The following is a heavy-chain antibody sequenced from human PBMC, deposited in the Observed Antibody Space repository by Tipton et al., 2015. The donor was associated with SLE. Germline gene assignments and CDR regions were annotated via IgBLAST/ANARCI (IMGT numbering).Heavy chain of an antibody. Sequence: QSGAEVKKPGASVKVSCQASGYTFSDHTLNWVRQAPGQGLEWMGWISCQNGKTQYAPKFQGRVTITADKSTTTVYMELSSLRSEDTAVYFCARDAQSGTYVPNWLDPWGQGTLVTVSS. CDR3: ARDAQSGTYVPNWLDP. D-gene: IGHD1-26*01. CDR1: GYTFSDHT. J-gene: IGHJ5*02. V-gene: IGHV1-18*01. CDR2: ISCQNGKT.